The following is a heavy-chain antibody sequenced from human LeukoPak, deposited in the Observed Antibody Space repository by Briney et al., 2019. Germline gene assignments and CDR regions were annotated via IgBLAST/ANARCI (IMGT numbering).Heavy chain of an antibody. CDR2: IYYSGST. J-gene: IGHJ6*03. Sequence: SETLSLTCTVSGGSISSYYWSWIRQPPGKGLEWVGYIYYSGSTNYNPSLKSRVTISVDTSKNQFSLKLSSVTAADTAVYYCARALYSYGPYYYYYYMDVWGKGTTVTVSS. CDR1: GGSISSYY. V-gene: IGHV4-59*01. CDR3: ARALYSYGPYYYYYYMDV. D-gene: IGHD5-18*01.